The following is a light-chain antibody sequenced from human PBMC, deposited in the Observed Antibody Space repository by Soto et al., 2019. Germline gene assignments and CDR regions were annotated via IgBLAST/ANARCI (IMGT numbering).Light chain of an antibody. V-gene: IGLV2-14*03. Sequence: QSALTQPASVSGSPGQSITISCTGTSSDVGGYNYVSWYQHQPGKAPKLIIFDVNSRPSGVSIRFSGSKSGNTASLTISGLQAEDESDYYCSSYSSTNTLGIFGGGTKLTVL. J-gene: IGLJ2*01. CDR1: SSDVGGYNY. CDR3: SSYSSTNTLGI. CDR2: DVN.